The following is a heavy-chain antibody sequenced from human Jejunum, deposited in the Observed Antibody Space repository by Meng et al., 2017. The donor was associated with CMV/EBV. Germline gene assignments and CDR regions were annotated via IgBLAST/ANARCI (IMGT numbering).Heavy chain of an antibody. V-gene: IGHV1-2*02. J-gene: IGHJ4*02. Sequence: SEYTFTDYHMHWVRQAPGQGLEWMGWINPNTGGTKYAQKFQGRITMTRDTSTNTAYMELTRLRSDDTALYYCAKDGGSFLDYYFDYWGQGTLVTVSS. D-gene: IGHD1-26*01. CDR3: AKDGGSFLDYYFDY. CDR2: INPNTGGT. CDR1: EYTFTDYH.